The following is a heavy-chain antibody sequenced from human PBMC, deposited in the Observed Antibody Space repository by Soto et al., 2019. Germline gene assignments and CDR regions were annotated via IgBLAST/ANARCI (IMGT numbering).Heavy chain of an antibody. Sequence: ASVKVSCKASGYTFTSSGINWVRLAPGQGLEWMGWISAYNGNTNYAQKLQGRVTMTTDTSTSTAYMELRSLRSGDTAVYYCARGDYDILTGPYEYWGQGTLVTLSS. V-gene: IGHV1-18*01. J-gene: IGHJ4*02. CDR2: ISAYNGNT. CDR3: ARGDYDILTGPYEY. CDR1: GYTFTSSG. D-gene: IGHD3-9*01.